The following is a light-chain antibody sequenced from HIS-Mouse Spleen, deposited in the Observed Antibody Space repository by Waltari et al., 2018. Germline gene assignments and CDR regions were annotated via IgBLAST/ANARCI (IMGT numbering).Light chain of an antibody. CDR1: RSDVGGYNY. J-gene: IGLJ2*01. CDR3: CSYAGSYTFEVV. V-gene: IGLV2-11*01. Sequence: QSALTQPRSVSGSPGQSVTISCTGTRSDVGGYNYVSWYQQHPGKAPKRMIYDVSKRPSGVPDRFSGSKSGNTASLTISGLQAEDEADYYCCSYAGSYTFEVVFGGGTKLTVL. CDR2: DVS.